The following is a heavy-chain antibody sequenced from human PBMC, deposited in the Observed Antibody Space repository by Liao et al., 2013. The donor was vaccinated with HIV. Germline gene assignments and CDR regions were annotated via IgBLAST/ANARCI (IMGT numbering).Heavy chain of an antibody. Sequence: QVQLQESGPGLVKPSETLSLTCTVSGGSISSYYWSWIRQPPGKGLEWIGYIYYSGSTNYNPSLKSRVTISVDTSKNQFSLKLSSVTAADTAVYYCARGYYGSEIFDYWGQGNPGSPSPQ. V-gene: IGHV4-59*01. D-gene: IGHD3-10*01. CDR3: ARGYYGSEIFDY. J-gene: IGHJ4*02. CDR2: IYYSGST. CDR1: GGSISSYY.